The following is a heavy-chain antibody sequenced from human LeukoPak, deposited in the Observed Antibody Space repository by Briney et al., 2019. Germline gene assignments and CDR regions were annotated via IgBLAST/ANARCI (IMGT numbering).Heavy chain of an antibody. CDR3: ARTLPAGLFDY. J-gene: IGHJ4*02. V-gene: IGHV3-21*01. Sequence: SGGSLRLSCAASGFTFISYSMNWVRQAPGKGLEWVSSISSSSSYIYYADSVKGRFSISRDNAKNSLYLQMNSLRAEDTAVYCCARTLPAGLFDYWGQGTLVTVSS. CDR1: GFTFISYS. D-gene: IGHD6-19*01. CDR2: ISSSSSYI.